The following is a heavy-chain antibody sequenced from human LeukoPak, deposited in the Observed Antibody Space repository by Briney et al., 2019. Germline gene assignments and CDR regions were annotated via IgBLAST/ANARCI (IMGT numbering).Heavy chain of an antibody. V-gene: IGHV3-9*01. J-gene: IGHJ4*02. CDR2: ISWNSGSV. Sequence: PGGCLRLSCAASVFTFADYAMHWVRQAPGKGLGWVSGISWNSGSVGYADSVKGRFTISQDHAKLSPYLQMNSLRAEDTALYYCAKDIQYDSSGAVDHWGQGTLVTGSP. CDR1: VFTFADYA. CDR3: AKDIQYDSSGAVDH. D-gene: IGHD3-22*01.